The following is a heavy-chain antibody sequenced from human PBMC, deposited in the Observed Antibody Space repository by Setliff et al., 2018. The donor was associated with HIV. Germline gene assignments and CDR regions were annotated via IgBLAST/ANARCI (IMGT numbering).Heavy chain of an antibody. CDR1: GFTFSSYA. CDR2: ISGSGGST. J-gene: IGHJ3*02. CDR3: AKVLEFGIDAFDI. V-gene: IGHV3-23*01. D-gene: IGHD3-10*01. Sequence: GGSLRLSCAASGFTFSSYAMSWVRQAPGKGLEWVSAISGSGGSTYYADSVKGRFTISKDKSKNTLYLQMSSLRDEDTAVYYCAKVLEFGIDAFDIWGQGTVVTVSS.